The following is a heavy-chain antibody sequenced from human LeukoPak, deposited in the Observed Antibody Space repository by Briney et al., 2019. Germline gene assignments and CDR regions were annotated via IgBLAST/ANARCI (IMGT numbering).Heavy chain of an antibody. V-gene: IGHV1-3*04. J-gene: IGHJ4*02. D-gene: IGHD2-21*01. Sequence: ASVKVSCMASGYTFSSYSMHWVRQAPGQRLEWMGWINTDNGNTEYSQKFQGRVTFTRDTSASIAYMELGSLRSEDTAVYYCARDGHSKDYGDYWGQGTLVTVSS. CDR2: INTDNGNT. CDR3: ARDGHSKDYGDY. CDR1: GYTFSSYS.